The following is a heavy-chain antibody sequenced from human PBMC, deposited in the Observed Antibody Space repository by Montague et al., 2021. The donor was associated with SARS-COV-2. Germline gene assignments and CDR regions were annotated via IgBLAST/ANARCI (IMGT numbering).Heavy chain of an antibody. CDR1: GFSLRTSGVG. D-gene: IGHD4-17*01. CDR2: IYWDDDK. CDR3: VHSYADYLFDY. J-gene: IGHJ4*02. V-gene: IGHV2-5*02. Sequence: PPLVKPTQTLTLTCSFSGFSLRTSGVGVGWIRQPPGKALEWLAVIYWDDDKRYSPSLKSRLTITKDTSKNQVVLTMTNMDPVDTATYYCVHSYADYLFDYWGQGTPVSVSS.